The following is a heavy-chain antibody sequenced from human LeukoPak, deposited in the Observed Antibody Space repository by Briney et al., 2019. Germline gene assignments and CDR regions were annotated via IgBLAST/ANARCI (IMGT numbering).Heavy chain of an antibody. Sequence: GGSLRLSCAASGVTFSSYGMSWVRQAPGKGLEWVSVVSGSGGITYYADSVKGRFTISRDNSKNTLYLQLNSLRAEDAAVYYCATQLVGAPGDYWGQGALVTVSS. J-gene: IGHJ4*02. D-gene: IGHD1-26*01. CDR3: ATQLVGAPGDY. V-gene: IGHV3-23*01. CDR1: GVTFSSYG. CDR2: VSGSGGIT.